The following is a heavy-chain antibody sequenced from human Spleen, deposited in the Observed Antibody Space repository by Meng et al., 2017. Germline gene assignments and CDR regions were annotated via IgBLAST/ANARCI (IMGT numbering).Heavy chain of an antibody. CDR2: LYTSGST. CDR1: GGSISSYY. CDR3: ARVTYYSGQYYFDY. J-gene: IGHJ4*02. V-gene: IGHV4-4*07. D-gene: IGHD3-10*01. Sequence: SETLSLTCTVSGGSISSYYWSWIRQSAGKGLEWIGHLYTSGSTNYNPSLKSRVTMSVDTSKNQFSLKLSSVTAADTAVYYCARVTYYSGQYYFDYWGQGTLVTVSS.